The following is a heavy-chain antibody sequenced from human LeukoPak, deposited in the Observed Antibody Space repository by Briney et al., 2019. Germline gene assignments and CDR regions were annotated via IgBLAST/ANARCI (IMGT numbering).Heavy chain of an antibody. CDR3: ARDGLYSGYDFGGKSSWFDP. CDR2: IYYSGST. CDR1: GGSISSGDYY. V-gene: IGHV4-30-4*08. D-gene: IGHD5-12*01. J-gene: IGHJ5*02. Sequence: SQTLSLTCTVSGGSISSGDYYWSWIRQPPGKGLEWIGYIYYSGSTYYNPSLKSRVTISVDTSKNQFSLKLSSVTGADTAVYYCARDGLYSGYDFGGKSSWFDPWGQGTLVTVSS.